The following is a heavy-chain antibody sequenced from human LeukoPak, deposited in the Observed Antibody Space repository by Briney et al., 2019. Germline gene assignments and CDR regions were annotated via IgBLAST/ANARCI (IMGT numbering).Heavy chain of an antibody. CDR1: GGSVSSGSYY. CDR3: ARDDAISSSFDY. D-gene: IGHD6-6*01. Sequence: PSETLSLTCTVSGGSVSSGSYYWSWIRQPPGKGLEWIGYIYYSGSTNYNPSLKSRVTISVDTPKSQFSLKLSSVTAADTAVYYCARDDAISSSFDYWGQGTLVTVSS. V-gene: IGHV4-61*01. J-gene: IGHJ4*02. CDR2: IYYSGST.